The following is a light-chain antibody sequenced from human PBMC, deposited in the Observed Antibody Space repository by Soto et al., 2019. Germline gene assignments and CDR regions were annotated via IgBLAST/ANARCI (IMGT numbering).Light chain of an antibody. Sequence: DIPMTQSPSTLSASVGDRVTITCRASQSISSWLAWYQQKPGKVPKLLMYKASSLESGVPSRFSGSGSGTEFTLTISSLQPDDFATYYCLQYNSLPYPFGQGTKLEIK. V-gene: IGKV1-5*03. CDR2: KAS. CDR1: QSISSW. J-gene: IGKJ2*01. CDR3: LQYNSLPYP.